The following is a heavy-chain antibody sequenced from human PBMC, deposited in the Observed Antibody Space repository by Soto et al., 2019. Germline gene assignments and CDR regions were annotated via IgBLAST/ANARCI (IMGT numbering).Heavy chain of an antibody. CDR3: TTVFAYYYDSSGYYPPSFDY. CDR1: GFTFSNAC. J-gene: IGHJ4*02. Sequence: EVQLVESGGGLVKPGGSLRLSCAASGFTFSNACMNWVRQAPGKGLEWVGRIKSKTDGGTTDYAAPVKGRFTISRDDSKNTLYLQMNSLKTEDTAVYYCTTVFAYYYDSSGYYPPSFDYWGQGTLVTVSS. V-gene: IGHV3-15*07. D-gene: IGHD3-22*01. CDR2: IKSKTDGGTT.